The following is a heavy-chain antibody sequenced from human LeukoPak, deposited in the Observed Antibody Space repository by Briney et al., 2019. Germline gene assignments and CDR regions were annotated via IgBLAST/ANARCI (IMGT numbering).Heavy chain of an antibody. CDR3: AKDRVFLGRADPFEY. CDR2: ISGSGGST. J-gene: IGHJ4*02. V-gene: IGHV3-23*01. Sequence: GGSLRLSCAASGFTFSSYAMSWVRQAPGKGLEWVSAISGSGGSTYYADSVKGRFTISRDNSKNTMYLQMNSLRAEDTAVFYCAKDRVFLGRADPFEYWGQGTLVTVSS. CDR1: GFTFSSYA. D-gene: IGHD3-16*01.